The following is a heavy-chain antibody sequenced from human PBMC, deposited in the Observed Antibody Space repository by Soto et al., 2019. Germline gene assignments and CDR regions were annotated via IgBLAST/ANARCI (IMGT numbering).Heavy chain of an antibody. D-gene: IGHD1-7*01. CDR1: GFTLINHA. CDR3: VRDLRDNWNYPYFDY. V-gene: IGHV3-23*01. Sequence: EVQLLESGGALVQPGGSLRLSCAASGFTLINHAMTWVRQPPGKRLEWVSTISGSGGTTYYADSVKGRFTVSRDNSKSTLYLLLDSLRAEDTAIYYCVRDLRDNWNYPYFDYWGQGTLVTVSS. J-gene: IGHJ4*02. CDR2: ISGSGGTT.